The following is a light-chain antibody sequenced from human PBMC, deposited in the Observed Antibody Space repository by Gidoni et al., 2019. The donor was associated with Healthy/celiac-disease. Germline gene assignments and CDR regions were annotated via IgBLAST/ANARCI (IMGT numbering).Light chain of an antibody. CDR1: ENVGGN. V-gene: IGKV3-11*01. CDR3: QQHTNWPPWT. J-gene: IGKJ1*01. Sequence: ETVFAQSPATLSVSLGERATLFCRASENVGGNLAWYQVKPGQAPRLLFYDASRRAAGIPARFSASGSGADFTLTISSMEPEDYAVSYCQQHTNWPPWTFGQGTKVEI. CDR2: DAS.